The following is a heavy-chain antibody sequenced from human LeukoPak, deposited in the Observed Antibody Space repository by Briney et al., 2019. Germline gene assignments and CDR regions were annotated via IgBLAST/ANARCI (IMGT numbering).Heavy chain of an antibody. V-gene: IGHV4-59*01. Sequence: NSSETLSLTCTVSGGSISSYYWGWIRQPPGKGLEWIGSIYYSGSTNYNPSLKSRVTMSVDTSKNQFSLKLSSVTAADPAVYYCARGVYIAAAQYGYWGQGTLVTVSS. CDR1: GGSISSYY. D-gene: IGHD6-13*01. CDR2: IYYSGST. CDR3: ARGVYIAAAQYGY. J-gene: IGHJ4*02.